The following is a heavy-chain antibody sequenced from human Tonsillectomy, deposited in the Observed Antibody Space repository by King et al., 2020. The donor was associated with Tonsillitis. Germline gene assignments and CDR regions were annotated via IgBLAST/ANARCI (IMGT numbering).Heavy chain of an antibody. Sequence: VQLQQSGPGLVKPSQTLSVTCAISGDSVSSNSAAWDWIRQSPSRGLEWLGRTYYTSQRVNDYAVFVKGRITINPDTSKNQFSLQLNSVTPDDTAVYYCARGVVRTPADYYYYYMDVWGRGTTVTVSS. CDR2: TYYTSQRVN. D-gene: IGHD4-23*01. CDR3: ARGVVRTPADYYYYYMDV. J-gene: IGHJ6*03. CDR1: GDSVSSNSAA. V-gene: IGHV6-1*01.